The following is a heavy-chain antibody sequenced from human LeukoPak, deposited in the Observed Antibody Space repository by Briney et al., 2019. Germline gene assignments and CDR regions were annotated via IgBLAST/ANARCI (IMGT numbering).Heavy chain of an antibody. D-gene: IGHD3-10*01. CDR3: ARDSGTTGEVKFDP. CDR1: GGSISSYY. J-gene: IGHJ5*02. CDR2: IYTSGSI. V-gene: IGHV4-4*07. Sequence: SETLFLTRTVSGGSISSYYWSWIRQPAGKGLEWIGRIYTSGSITYNPSLKSRVSMSVDTSKNQFSLTLSSVTAADTAVYYCARDSGTTGEVKFDPWGQGTLVAVSS.